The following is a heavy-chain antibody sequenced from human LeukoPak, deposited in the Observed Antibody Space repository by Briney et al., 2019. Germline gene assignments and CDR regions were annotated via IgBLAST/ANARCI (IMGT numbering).Heavy chain of an antibody. V-gene: IGHV3-53*01. J-gene: IGHJ6*02. CDR1: GFSVSNNY. Sequence: GGSLRLSCAVSGFSVSNNYMNWVRQAPGKGLEWVSLIYSRGGTSYADSVKGRFTISRDSSKNTLFLQMNSLRVEDTAVYYCARDKPYSSSSGLDRQTNYFYYYAMDVWGQGTSVTVSS. CDR3: ARDKPYSSSSGLDRQTNYFYYYAMDV. CDR2: IYSRGGT. D-gene: IGHD6-6*01.